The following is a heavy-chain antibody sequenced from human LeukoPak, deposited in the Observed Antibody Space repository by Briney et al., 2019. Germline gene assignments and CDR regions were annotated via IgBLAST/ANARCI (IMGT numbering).Heavy chain of an antibody. CDR1: GFTFSSYA. V-gene: IGHV3-66*01. CDR2: IYSGGST. CDR3: ARDRDGYNS. J-gene: IGHJ3*01. Sequence: PGGSLRLSCAAAGFTFSSYAMNWVRQAPGKGLEWVSVIYSGGSTYYADSVKGRFTISRNNSKNTLYLQMNSLRAEDTAVYYCARDRDGYNSWGQGTMVTVSS. D-gene: IGHD5-12*01.